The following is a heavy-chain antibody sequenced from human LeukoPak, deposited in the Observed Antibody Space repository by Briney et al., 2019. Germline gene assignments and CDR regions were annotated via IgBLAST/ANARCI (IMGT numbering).Heavy chain of an antibody. J-gene: IGHJ4*02. CDR2: ISGSGGST. CDR1: GITFSYAW. D-gene: IGHD3-16*01. V-gene: IGHV3-23*01. CDR3: AKDWGY. Sequence: GGSLRLSCVASGITFSYAWMTWVRQAPGKGLEWVSGISGSGGSTYYADSVKGRFTISRDISRNTLYLQMNSLRVEDTAVYYCAKDWGYWGQGTLVTVSS.